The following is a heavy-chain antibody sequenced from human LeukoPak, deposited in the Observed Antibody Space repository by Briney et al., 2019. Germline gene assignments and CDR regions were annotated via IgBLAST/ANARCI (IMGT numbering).Heavy chain of an antibody. J-gene: IGHJ4*02. V-gene: IGHV3-21*01. CDR3: ARIMGGYYGSGSYYPPPFFDY. CDR2: ISSTSSYI. CDR1: GFAFSSYS. D-gene: IGHD3-10*01. Sequence: GGSLRLSCAASGFAFSSYSMSWVRQAPGKGLEWVSSISSTSSYIYYADSVKGRFTISRDNAKNSLYLQMNSLRAEDTAVYYCARIMGGYYGSGSYYPPPFFDYWGQGTLVTVSS.